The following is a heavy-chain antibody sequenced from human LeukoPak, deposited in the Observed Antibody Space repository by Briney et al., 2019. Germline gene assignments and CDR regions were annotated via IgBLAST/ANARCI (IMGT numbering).Heavy chain of an antibody. J-gene: IGHJ4*02. CDR1: GASISSYY. CDR2: IYYSGST. CDR3: ARESADDILTGKGRNYFDY. V-gene: IGHV4-59*06. Sequence: SETLSLTCTVSGASISSYYWSWIRQPPGKGLEWIGYIYYSGSTYYNPSLKSRVTISVDTSKNQFSLKLSSVTAADTAVYYCARESADDILTGKGRNYFDYWGQGTLVTVSS. D-gene: IGHD3-9*01.